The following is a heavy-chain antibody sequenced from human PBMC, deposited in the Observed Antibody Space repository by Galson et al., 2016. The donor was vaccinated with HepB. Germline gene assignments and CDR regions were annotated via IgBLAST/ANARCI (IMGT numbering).Heavy chain of an antibody. CDR3: ATGGQAWLLVFDT. CDR2: IHHSGGS. Sequence: TLSLTCTVSGGSISSGVYYWNWIRQRPGKGLEWIGYIHHSGGSDYNPSLKSRVSISVDTTKNQISLNLRSATTADTAMYYCATGGQAWLLVFDTWGQGTPVTVSS. J-gene: IGHJ5*02. V-gene: IGHV4-31*03. D-gene: IGHD2-21*01. CDR1: GGSISSGVYY.